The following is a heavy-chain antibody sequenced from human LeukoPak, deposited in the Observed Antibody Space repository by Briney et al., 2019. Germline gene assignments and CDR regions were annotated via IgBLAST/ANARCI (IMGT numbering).Heavy chain of an antibody. CDR1: GFTFSSYS. Sequence: PGGSLRLSCAASGFTFSSYSMNWVRQAPGKGLEWVSSISSSSSYIYYADSVKGRFTISRDNAKNSLYLQMNSLRAEDTAVYYCARDRGYCSSTSCYDHYFDYWGQGTLVTVSS. CDR2: ISSSSSYI. J-gene: IGHJ4*02. D-gene: IGHD2-2*01. CDR3: ARDRGYCSSTSCYDHYFDY. V-gene: IGHV3-21*01.